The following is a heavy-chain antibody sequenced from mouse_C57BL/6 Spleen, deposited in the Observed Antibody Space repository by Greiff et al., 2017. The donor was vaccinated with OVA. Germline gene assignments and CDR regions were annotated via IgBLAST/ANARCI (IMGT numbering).Heavy chain of an antibody. CDR3: GRGYDYGDFDV. CDR2: IYPRSGNT. CDR1: GYTFTSYG. V-gene: IGHV1-81*01. J-gene: IGHJ1*03. Sequence: QVQLQQSGAELARPGASVKLSCTASGYTFTSYGICWVQQRTGQGLEWIGEIYPRSGNTYYNEKFKGKATLTADKSSSTAYMGILRLTSEDSEVYFCGRGYDYGDFDVWGTGTTVTVSS. D-gene: IGHD2-3*01.